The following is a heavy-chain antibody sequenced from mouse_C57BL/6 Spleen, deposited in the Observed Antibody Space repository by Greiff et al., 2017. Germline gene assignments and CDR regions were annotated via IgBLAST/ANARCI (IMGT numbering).Heavy chain of an antibody. Sequence: EVKLVESGGGLVKPGGSLKLSCAASGFTFSDYGMHWVRQAPEKGLEWVAYISSGSSTIYYADTVKGRFTISRDNAKNTLFLQMTSLRSEDTAMYYCARKDYGSPYAMDYWGQGTSVTVSS. CDR1: GFTFSDYG. D-gene: IGHD1-1*01. CDR2: ISSGSSTI. J-gene: IGHJ4*01. CDR3: ARKDYGSPYAMDY. V-gene: IGHV5-17*01.